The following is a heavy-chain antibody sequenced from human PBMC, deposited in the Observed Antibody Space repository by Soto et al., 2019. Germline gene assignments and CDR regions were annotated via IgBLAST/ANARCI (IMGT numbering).Heavy chain of an antibody. D-gene: IGHD6-13*01. V-gene: IGHV3-30-3*01. CDR1: GFTFSSYA. J-gene: IGHJ6*02. Sequence: GGSLRLSCAASGFTFSSYAMHWVRQAPGKGLERVTIISYDGSNKYYADFVKGRFTISRDNSKNTLYLQMNSLGTEDTAVYYCARGAAAGIDYYAMDVWGQGPTVTVSS. CDR2: ISYDGSNK. CDR3: ARGAAAGIDYYAMDV.